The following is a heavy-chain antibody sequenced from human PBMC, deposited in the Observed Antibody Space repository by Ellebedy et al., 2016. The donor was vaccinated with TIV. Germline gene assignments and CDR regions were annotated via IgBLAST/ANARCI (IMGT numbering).Heavy chain of an antibody. CDR1: GFTFSTYP. Sequence: GESLKISCAASGFTFSTYPMNWVRQAPGKGLEWVSIISANGGTTYYADAVKGRFAISRDNSENTLCLQVNSLTTEDTAVYYCARDRPGTVVAGALEYWGQGTLVTVSS. V-gene: IGHV3-23*01. CDR3: ARDRPGTVVAGALEY. J-gene: IGHJ4*02. CDR2: ISANGGTT. D-gene: IGHD6-19*01.